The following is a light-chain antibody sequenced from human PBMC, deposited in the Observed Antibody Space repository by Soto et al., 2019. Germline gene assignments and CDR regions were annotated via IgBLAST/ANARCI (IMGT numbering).Light chain of an antibody. J-gene: IGLJ3*02. CDR3: VLYMGSGISGV. Sequence: QTVVTQEPSCSVSPGRTVTLTCGLSSGSVSTSYYPSWYQQTPGQAPRTLIYSTNTRSSGVPDRFSGSILGNKAALTITGAQADDESDYYCVLYMGSGISGVFGGGTKLTIL. V-gene: IGLV8-61*01. CDR1: SGSVSTSYY. CDR2: STN.